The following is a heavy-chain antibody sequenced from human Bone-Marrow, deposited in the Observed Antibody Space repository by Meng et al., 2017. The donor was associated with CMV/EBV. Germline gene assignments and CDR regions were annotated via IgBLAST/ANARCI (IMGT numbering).Heavy chain of an antibody. CDR3: ARDRWHVYYFDY. Sequence: GGSLRLSCAASGFTFSSYAMSWVRQAPGKGLEWVSVIYSGGSSTYYADSVKGRFTISRDNSKNTLYLQMNSLRAEDTAVYYCARDRWHVYYFDYWGQGTLVTVSS. V-gene: IGHV3-23*03. CDR2: IYSGGSST. CDR1: GFTFSSYA. J-gene: IGHJ4*02. D-gene: IGHD4-23*01.